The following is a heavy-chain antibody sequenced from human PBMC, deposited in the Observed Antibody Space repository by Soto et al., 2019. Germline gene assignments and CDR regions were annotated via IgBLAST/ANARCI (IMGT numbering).Heavy chain of an antibody. CDR2: INHSGST. V-gene: IGHV4-34*01. J-gene: IGHJ4*02. CDR3: ARTQQLLWFGDPRPLYFDY. D-gene: IGHD3-10*01. Sequence: SETLSLTCAVYGGSFSGYHWSWIRQPPGKGLEWIGEINHSGSTNYNPSLKSRVTISVDTSKNQFSLKLSSVTAADTAVYYCARTQQLLWFGDPRPLYFDYWGQGTLVTVSS. CDR1: GGSFSGYH.